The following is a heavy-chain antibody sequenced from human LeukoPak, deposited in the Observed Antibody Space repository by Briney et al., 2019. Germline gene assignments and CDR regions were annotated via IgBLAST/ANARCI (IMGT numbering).Heavy chain of an antibody. J-gene: IGHJ4*02. V-gene: IGHV4-59*08. CDR3: ARAGGMITFGGVIVRD. CDR1: GGSISSYY. Sequence: TSETLSLTCTVSGGSISSYYWSWIRQPPGKGLEWIGYIYYSGSTNYNPSLKSRVTISVDTSKNQFSLKLSSVTAADTAVYYCARAGGMITFGGVIVRDWGQGTLVTVSS. CDR2: IYYSGST. D-gene: IGHD3-16*02.